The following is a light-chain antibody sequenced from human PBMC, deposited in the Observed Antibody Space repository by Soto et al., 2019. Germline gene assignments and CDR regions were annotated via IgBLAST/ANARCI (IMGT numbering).Light chain of an antibody. J-gene: IGKJ1*01. Sequence: EIQMTGSPASLSAAVGCRVTITCRGSQGISSWLAWYQQKPGKAPRLLIYKASSLASGVPSRFSGSGSGTEFTLTISSLQPDDFATYYCQQYKTFGQGTKVDIK. CDR2: KAS. V-gene: IGKV1-5*03. CDR3: QQYKT. CDR1: QGISSW.